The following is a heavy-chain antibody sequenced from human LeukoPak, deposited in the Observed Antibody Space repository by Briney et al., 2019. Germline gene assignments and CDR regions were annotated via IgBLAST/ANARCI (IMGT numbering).Heavy chain of an antibody. CDR3: ARVPRIVGYTSRELGHWYFDL. J-gene: IGHJ2*01. CDR2: ISGSSSYI. D-gene: IGHD6-13*01. CDR1: GFTFSSYS. V-gene: IGHV3-21*01. Sequence: GGSLRLSCAASGFTFSSYSMNWVRQAPGKGLEWVSSISGSSSYIYYADSVKGRFTISRDDAKNSLYVQMNSLRAEDTAVYYCARVPRIVGYTSRELGHWYFDLWGRGTLVTVSS.